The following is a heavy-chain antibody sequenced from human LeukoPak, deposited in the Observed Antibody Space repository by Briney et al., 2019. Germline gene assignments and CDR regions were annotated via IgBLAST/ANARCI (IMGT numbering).Heavy chain of an antibody. D-gene: IGHD3-16*02. J-gene: IGHJ4*02. Sequence: GGTLRLSCAASGFTFSSYAMNWVRQAPGKGLEWVSAIGGSGASTYYADSVKGRFTISRDNSKNTLYLQMNSLKAEDTAVYYCSRDFDRYYFDYWGQGTLVTVSS. V-gene: IGHV3-23*01. CDR2: IGGSGAST. CDR1: GFTFSSYA. CDR3: SRDFDRYYFDY.